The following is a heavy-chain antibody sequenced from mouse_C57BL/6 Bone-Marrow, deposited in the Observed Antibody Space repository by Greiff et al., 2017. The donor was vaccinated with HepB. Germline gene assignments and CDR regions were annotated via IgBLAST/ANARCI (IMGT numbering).Heavy chain of an antibody. D-gene: IGHD2-10*02. CDR1: GFSLTSYG. J-gene: IGHJ4*01. V-gene: IGHV2-4*01. Sequence: VQLQESGPGLVQPSQSLSITCTVSGFSLTSYGVHWVRQPPGKGLEWLGVIWSGGSTDYNAAFISRLSISKDNSKSQVFFKMNSLQADDTAIYYCAKKSHPSRGDYAMDYWGQGTSVTVSS. CDR2: IWSGGST. CDR3: AKKSHPSRGDYAMDY.